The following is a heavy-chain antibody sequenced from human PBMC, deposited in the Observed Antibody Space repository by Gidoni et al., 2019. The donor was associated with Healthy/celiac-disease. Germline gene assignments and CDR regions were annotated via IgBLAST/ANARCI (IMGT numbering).Heavy chain of an antibody. J-gene: IGHJ3*02. CDR1: GSSISSYY. CDR2: IYTSGST. Sequence: QVQLQASGPGLVKPSETLSLTCTVSGSSISSYYWSWIRQPAGKGLEWIGRIYTSGSTNYNPPLKSRVTMSVDTSKNQFSLKLSSVTAADTAVYYCARVIPYCSSTSCYVDAFDIWGQGTMVTVSS. V-gene: IGHV4-4*07. D-gene: IGHD2-2*01. CDR3: ARVIPYCSSTSCYVDAFDI.